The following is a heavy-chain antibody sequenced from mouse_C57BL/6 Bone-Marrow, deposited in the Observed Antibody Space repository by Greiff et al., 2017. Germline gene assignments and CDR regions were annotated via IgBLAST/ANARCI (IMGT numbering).Heavy chain of an antibody. CDR3: TTHYSNFYAMDY. Sequence: EVQLQQSGAELVRPGASVKLSCTASGFNIKDDYMHWVKQRPEQGLEWIGWIDPENGDTEYASKFQGKATITADTSSNTAYLQLSSLTSEDTAVYYCTTHYSNFYAMDYWGQGTSGTVSS. V-gene: IGHV14-4*01. CDR1: GFNIKDDY. D-gene: IGHD2-5*01. J-gene: IGHJ4*01. CDR2: IDPENGDT.